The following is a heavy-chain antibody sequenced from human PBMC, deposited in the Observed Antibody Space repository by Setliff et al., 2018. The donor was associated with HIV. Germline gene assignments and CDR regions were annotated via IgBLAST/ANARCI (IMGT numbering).Heavy chain of an antibody. CDR2: TSAYNGNT. CDR3: ARSGPQTTWYFDRSGYSHNY. CDR1: GYTFTSYG. Sequence: ASVKVSCKASGYTFTSYGISWVRQAPGQGLEWMGWTSAYNGNTIYAQKVQGRVTMTTDTSTSTAYMELRSLRSDDTAVYYCARSGPQTTWYFDRSGYSHNYWGQGTLVTVSS. V-gene: IGHV1-18*01. D-gene: IGHD3-22*01. J-gene: IGHJ4*02.